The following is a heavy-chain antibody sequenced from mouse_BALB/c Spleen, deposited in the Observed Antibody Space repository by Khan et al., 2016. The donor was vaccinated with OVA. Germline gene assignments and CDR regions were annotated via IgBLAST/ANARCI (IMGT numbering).Heavy chain of an antibody. Sequence: VQLQESGPGLVAPSQSLSITCTVSGFSLTSNGVSWVSQPPGKGLEWLGVIWGDGSINYHSVHKSRLSISKDNSKSQVFSKLNRKQTDDTATYYCAKLRVFYFDSWGQGTTLTVSS. J-gene: IGHJ2*01. CDR3: AKLRVFYFDS. CDR2: IWGDGSI. V-gene: IGHV2-3*01. CDR1: GFSLTSNG.